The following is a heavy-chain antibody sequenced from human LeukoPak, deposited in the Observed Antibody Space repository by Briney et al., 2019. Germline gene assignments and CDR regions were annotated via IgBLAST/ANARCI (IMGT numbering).Heavy chain of an antibody. V-gene: IGHV4-59*08. CDR2: IYYTGST. D-gene: IGHD5-12*01. J-gene: IGHJ4*02. CDR1: GGSISGYY. CDR3: ARAYSGYERRRFDY. Sequence: PSETLSLTCTVSGGSISGYYWSWIRQPPGKGLEWIAYIYYTGSTNYNPSLKSRVTISLDTSKNQFSLKLSSVTAADTAVYYCARAYSGYERRRFDYWGQGTLVTVSS.